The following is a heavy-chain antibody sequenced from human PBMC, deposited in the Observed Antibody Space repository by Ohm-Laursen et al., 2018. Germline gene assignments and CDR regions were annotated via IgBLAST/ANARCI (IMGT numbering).Heavy chain of an antibody. CDR1: GFTFSSYG. CDR2: IWYGGSDK. J-gene: IGHJ4*02. V-gene: IGHV3-33*01. Sequence: SLRLSCAAPGFTFSSYGTHWVRQAPGKGLEWVAVIWYGGSDKYYADSVKGRVTISRDNSKNTLYLQMNSLRAEDTAVYYCASYSSSWYSFYFDYWGQGTLVTVSS. CDR3: ASYSSSWYSFYFDY. D-gene: IGHD6-13*01.